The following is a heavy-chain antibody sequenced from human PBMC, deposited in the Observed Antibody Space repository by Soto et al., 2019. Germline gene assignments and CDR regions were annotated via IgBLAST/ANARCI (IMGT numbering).Heavy chain of an antibody. CDR1: GGTFSSYA. Sequence: SSVKVSCKASGGTFSSYAISWVRQAPGQGLEWMGRIIPFIGTANYAQKFQGRVTITADESTSTAYMELTSLRSEDTAVYYCARVVMPTVRDSHCSGMVDWGKATRATVSP. D-gene: IGHD2-21*02. J-gene: IGHJ6*04. CDR2: IIPFIGTA. CDR3: ARVVMPTVRDSHCSGMVD. V-gene: IGHV1-69*11.